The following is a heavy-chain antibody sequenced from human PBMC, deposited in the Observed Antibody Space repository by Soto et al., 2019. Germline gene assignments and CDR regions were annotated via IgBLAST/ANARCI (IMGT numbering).Heavy chain of an antibody. J-gene: IGHJ4*02. CDR1: GGSISSYY. V-gene: IGHV4-59*01. D-gene: IGHD3-10*01. CDR3: ARAEANMVRGVPGYFDY. CDR2: SYYSGST. Sequence: QVQLQESGPGLVKPSETLSLTCTVSGGSISSYYWSWIRQPPGKGLEWIGYSYYSGSTNYNPSLRSRVTISVDTSKNQFSLKLSSVTAADTAVYYCARAEANMVRGVPGYFDYWGQGTLVTVSS.